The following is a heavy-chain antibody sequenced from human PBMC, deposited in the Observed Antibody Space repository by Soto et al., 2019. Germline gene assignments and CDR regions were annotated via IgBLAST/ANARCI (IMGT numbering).Heavy chain of an antibody. J-gene: IGHJ6*02. CDR1: GYTFSSYG. D-gene: IGHD3-3*01. CDR2: ISGDNGDT. V-gene: IGHV1-18*01. CDR3: ARYDGRKDYGLDV. Sequence: PLVQSRPELKKPGASVRVSCTASGYTFSSYGISWVRQAPGQGLEWMAWISGDNGDTNYAQNFQGRLTMTTDTSTSTVYMELRSPRSDDTAVYYCARYDGRKDYGLDVWCQGTPVTVSS.